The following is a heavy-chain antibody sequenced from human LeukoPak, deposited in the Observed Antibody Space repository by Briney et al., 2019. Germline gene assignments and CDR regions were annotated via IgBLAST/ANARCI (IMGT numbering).Heavy chain of an antibody. D-gene: IGHD3-22*01. CDR2: ISGSGGST. Sequence: GGSLRLSCAASGFTFSSYAMSWVRQAPGKGLEWVSAISGSGGSTYYADSVKGRFTVSRDNSKNTLYLQMNSLRAEDTDVYYCAKGSGYYYDSSGYYYFDYWGQGTLVTVSS. J-gene: IGHJ4*02. CDR1: GFTFSSYA. CDR3: AKGSGYYYDSSGYYYFDY. V-gene: IGHV3-23*01.